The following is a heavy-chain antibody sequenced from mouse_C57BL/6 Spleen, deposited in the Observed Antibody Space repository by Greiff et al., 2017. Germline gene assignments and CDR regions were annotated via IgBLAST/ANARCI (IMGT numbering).Heavy chain of an antibody. CDR3: ARSGGNYFFAY. Sequence: QVQLQQPGAELVRPGSSVKLSCKASGYTFTSYWMHWVKQRPIQGLEWIGNIDPSDSETHYNQKFKDKATLTVDKSSSTAYMQLSSLTSEDSAVYYGARSGGNYFFAYWGQGTLVTVSA. D-gene: IGHD2-1*01. V-gene: IGHV1-52*01. J-gene: IGHJ3*01. CDR1: GYTFTSYW. CDR2: IDPSDSET.